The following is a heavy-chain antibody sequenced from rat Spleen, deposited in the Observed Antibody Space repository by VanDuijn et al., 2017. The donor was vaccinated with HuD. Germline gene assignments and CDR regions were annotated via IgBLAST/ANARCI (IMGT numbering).Heavy chain of an antibody. J-gene: IGHJ2*01. CDR2: ISYDGITT. V-gene: IGHV5-29*01. CDR1: GFTFNNYG. CDR3: ARRHYGYTDYFDY. D-gene: IGHD1-9*01. Sequence: EVQLVESGGGLVQPGRSLRLSCAASGFTFNNYGMAWVRQAPTKGLEWVAAISYDGITTYYRDSVRGRFTISSDKAKTTLSLQMDSLRSEDTATYYCARRHYGYTDYFDYWGQGVMVTVSS.